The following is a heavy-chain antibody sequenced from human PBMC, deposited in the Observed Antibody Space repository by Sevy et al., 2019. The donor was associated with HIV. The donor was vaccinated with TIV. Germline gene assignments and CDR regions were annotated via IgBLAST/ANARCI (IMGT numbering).Heavy chain of an antibody. V-gene: IGHV3-7*01. CDR3: ARNYDSSGYLMAWFDP. D-gene: IGHD3-22*01. J-gene: IGHJ5*02. CDR1: GFNFRNFW. Sequence: GGSLRLSCVASGFNFRNFWMSWVRQAPGKGLECVADIKQDGSEAYYVDSVKGRFTISRDNAKNSLYLQMNSLRAEDTAVYYCARNYDSSGYLMAWFDPWGQGTLVTVSS. CDR2: IKQDGSEA.